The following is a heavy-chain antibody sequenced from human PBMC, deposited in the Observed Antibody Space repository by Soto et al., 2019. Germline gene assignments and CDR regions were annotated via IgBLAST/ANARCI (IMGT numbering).Heavy chain of an antibody. CDR1: GYTFTSYA. D-gene: IGHD3-3*01. CDR3: ARDGIRFLEWLLPNYYYGMDV. Sequence: GASVKVSCKASGYTFTSYAMHWVRQAPGQRLEWMGWMNAGNGNTKYSQKFQGRVTMTRNTSISTAYMELSSLRSEDTAVYYCARDGIRFLEWLLPNYYYGMDVWGQGTTVTVSS. CDR2: MNAGNGNT. J-gene: IGHJ6*02. V-gene: IGHV1-3*01.